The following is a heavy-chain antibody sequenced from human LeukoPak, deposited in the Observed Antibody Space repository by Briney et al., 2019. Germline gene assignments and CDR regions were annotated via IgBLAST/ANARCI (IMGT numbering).Heavy chain of an antibody. CDR3: ARSLPATAGNWLDP. D-gene: IGHD2-2*01. Sequence: RSQTLSLTCAISGDSVSSNSAAWNWIRQSPSRGLEWLGRTYYRSNWYNNYTVSVKSRITINADTSKNQFSLQLTSVTPEDTAVYYCARSLPATAGNWLDPWGQGTLVIVSS. V-gene: IGHV6-1*01. J-gene: IGHJ5*02. CDR2: TYYRSNWYN. CDR1: GDSVSSNSAA.